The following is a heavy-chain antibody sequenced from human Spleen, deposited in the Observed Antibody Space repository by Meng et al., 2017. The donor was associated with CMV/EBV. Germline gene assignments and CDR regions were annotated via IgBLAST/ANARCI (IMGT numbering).Heavy chain of an antibody. V-gene: IGHV4-61*08. CDR2: IYYTGST. J-gene: IGHJ4*02. D-gene: IGHD3/OR15-3a*01. CDR1: SVRSDDYY. Sequence: SVRSDDYYWSWIRQPPGKAPECIGYIYYTGSTKYNPSLQRRVTISRDSPKNQFSLRLRSVTAADTAVYFCARGSHFWTGYSGYYFDSWGQGTLVTVSS. CDR3: ARGSHFWTGYSGYYFDS.